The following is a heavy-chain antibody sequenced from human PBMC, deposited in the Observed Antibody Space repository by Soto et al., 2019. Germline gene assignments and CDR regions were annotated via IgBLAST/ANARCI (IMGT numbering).Heavy chain of an antibody. CDR3: ARGRRYCSSTSCYGNWFDP. V-gene: IGHV4-31*03. CDR2: IYYSGST. D-gene: IGHD2-2*01. Sequence: QVQLQESGPGLVKPSQTLSLTCTVSGGSISSGGYYWSWIRQHPGQGLEWIGYIYYSGSTYYNPSLKSRVTISVDTSKNQFSLKLSSVTAADTAVYYCARGRRYCSSTSCYGNWFDPWGQGTLVTVSS. CDR1: GGSISSGGYY. J-gene: IGHJ5*02.